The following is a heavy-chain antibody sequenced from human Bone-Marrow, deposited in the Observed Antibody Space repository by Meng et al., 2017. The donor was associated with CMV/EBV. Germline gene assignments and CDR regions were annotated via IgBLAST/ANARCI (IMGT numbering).Heavy chain of an antibody. CDR2: ISGASSFK. D-gene: IGHD1-1*01. CDR1: GFTFSSYS. J-gene: IGHJ6*02. Sequence: GGSLRLSCAASGFTFSSYSMNWVRQAPGKGLEWVSSISGASSFKSYIDSVRDRFTISRDNAKNSLFLQMNHLRSEDTGVYYCATSQHRVWGQGTTVTVSS. V-gene: IGHV3-21*01. CDR3: ATSQHRV.